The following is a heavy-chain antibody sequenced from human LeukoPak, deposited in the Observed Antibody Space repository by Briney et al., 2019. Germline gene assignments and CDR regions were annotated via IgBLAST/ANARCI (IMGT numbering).Heavy chain of an antibody. D-gene: IGHD4-17*01. V-gene: IGHV1-69*04. J-gene: IGHJ4*02. CDR1: GGTFRRYA. CDR3: ARLDYGDSN. CDR2: IIPILGLA. Sequence: SVKVSCKASGGTFRRYAISWVRQAPGQGREWMGRIIPILGLAHYAQKFQGRVTITADKSTSTGYMELSSLRFEDTAVYYCARLDYGDSNWGQGTLVTVSS.